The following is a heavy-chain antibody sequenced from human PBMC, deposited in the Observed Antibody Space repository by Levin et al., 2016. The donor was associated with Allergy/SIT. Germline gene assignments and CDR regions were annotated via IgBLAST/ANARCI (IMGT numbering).Heavy chain of an antibody. D-gene: IGHD5-18*01. J-gene: IGHJ4*02. CDR1: GGSISSSSYY. V-gene: IGHV4-39*01. CDR2: IYYSGST. CDR3: ARRGYSYGLDY. Sequence: SETLSLTCTVSGGSISSSSYYWGWIRQPPGKGLEWIGSIYYSGSTYYNPSLKSRVTISVDTSKNQFSLKLSSVTAADTAVYYCARRGYSYGLDYWGQGTLVTVSS.